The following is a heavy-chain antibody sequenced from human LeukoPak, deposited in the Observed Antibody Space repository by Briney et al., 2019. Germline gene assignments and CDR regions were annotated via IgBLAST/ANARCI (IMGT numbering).Heavy chain of an antibody. V-gene: IGHV4-34*01. J-gene: IGHJ5*02. CDR3: ARRTAAAGWFDP. CDR2: INHSGST. D-gene: IGHD6-13*01. CDR1: GGSFSGYY. Sequence: SETLSLTCAVYGGSFSGYYWSWIRQPPGKGLEWIGEINHSGSTNYNPSLKSRVTISVDTSKNQFSLKLSSVTAADTAVYYCARRTAAAGWFDPWGQGTLVTVS.